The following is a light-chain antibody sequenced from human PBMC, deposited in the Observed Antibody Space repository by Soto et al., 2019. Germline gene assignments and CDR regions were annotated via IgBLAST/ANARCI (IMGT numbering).Light chain of an antibody. Sequence: QSVLTQPPSASGTPGQRVTISCSGSSSNIGSNTVNWYQQLPGTAPKLLIYSNNQRPSGVPDRFSGSKSGTSASLAISGLQSEDAADYYCAAWDDSLNGFYVFGTGTKVTVL. CDR1: SSNIGSNT. J-gene: IGLJ1*01. CDR2: SNN. V-gene: IGLV1-44*01. CDR3: AAWDDSLNGFYV.